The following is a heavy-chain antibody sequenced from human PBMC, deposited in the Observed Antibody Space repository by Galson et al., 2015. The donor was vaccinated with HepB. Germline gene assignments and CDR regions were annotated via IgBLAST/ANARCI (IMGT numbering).Heavy chain of an antibody. V-gene: IGHV3-30*18. Sequence: SLRLSCAASGFTFSSCGMHWVRQAPGKGLEWVAVISYDGSNKYYADSVKGRFTISRDNSKNTLYLQMNSLRAEDTAVYYCAKGLKYSSGWIGYYGMDVWGQGTTVTVSS. CDR1: GFTFSSCG. CDR2: ISYDGSNK. J-gene: IGHJ6*02. D-gene: IGHD6-19*01. CDR3: AKGLKYSSGWIGYYGMDV.